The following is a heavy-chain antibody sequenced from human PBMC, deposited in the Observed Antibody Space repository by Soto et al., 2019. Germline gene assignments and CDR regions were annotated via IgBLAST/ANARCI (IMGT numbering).Heavy chain of an antibody. V-gene: IGHV3-7*05. CDR3: ARDELPPVNSYDY. J-gene: IGHJ4*02. CDR1: GFTFSSYW. D-gene: IGHD1-26*01. Sequence: GGSLRLSCAASGFTFSSYWMSWVRQAPGKGLEWVANIKQDGSEKYYVDSVKGRFTISRDNAKNSLYLQMNSLRAEDTAVYYCARDELPPVNSYDYWGQGTLVTVSS. CDR2: IKQDGSEK.